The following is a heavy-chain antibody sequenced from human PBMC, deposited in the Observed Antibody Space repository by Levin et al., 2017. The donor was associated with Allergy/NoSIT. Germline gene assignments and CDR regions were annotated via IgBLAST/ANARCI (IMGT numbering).Heavy chain of an antibody. CDR3: AMVPAA. CDR1: GFTFSNYA. Sequence: GGSLRLSCAVSGFTFSNYAMSWVRQAPGKGLEWVSAISGSGGSTYYTDSVKGRFTISRDNSRTTLYLQMNSLRADDTAVYYCAMVPAAWGQGTLVTVSS. V-gene: IGHV3-23*01. J-gene: IGHJ4*02. D-gene: IGHD2-2*01. CDR2: ISGSGGST.